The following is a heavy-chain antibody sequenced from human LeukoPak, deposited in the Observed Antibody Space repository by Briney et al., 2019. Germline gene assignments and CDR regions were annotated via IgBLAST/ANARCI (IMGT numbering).Heavy chain of an antibody. CDR2: IYYSGST. CDR3: ARVRLSRFDP. J-gene: IGHJ5*02. D-gene: IGHD3-10*01. Sequence: PSETLSLTCTVSGGSISSYYWSWIRQPPGKGLEWIGYIYYSGSTIYNPSLKSRVTISVDTSKNQFSLKLSSVTAADTAVYYCARVRLSRFDPWGQGTLVTVSS. V-gene: IGHV4-59*01. CDR1: GGSISSYY.